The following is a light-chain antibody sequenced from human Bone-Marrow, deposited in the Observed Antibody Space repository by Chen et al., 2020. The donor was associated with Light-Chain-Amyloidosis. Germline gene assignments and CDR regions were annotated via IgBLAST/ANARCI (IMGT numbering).Light chain of an antibody. Sequence: SYALTQPSSVPVAPGQTATIACGGNNIGSTSVHWYQQTPGQAPLLVVYDDSDRPSGIPERLSGSNSGNTATLTISRVEAGDEADYYCQVWDRSSDRPVFGGGTKLTVL. V-gene: IGLV3-21*02. CDR3: QVWDRSSDRPV. CDR1: NIGSTS. J-gene: IGLJ3*02. CDR2: DDS.